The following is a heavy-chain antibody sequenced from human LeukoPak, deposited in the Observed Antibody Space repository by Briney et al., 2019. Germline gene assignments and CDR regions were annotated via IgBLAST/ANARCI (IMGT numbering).Heavy chain of an antibody. D-gene: IGHD6-13*01. CDR2: VGGGGVNT. J-gene: IGHJ4*02. Sequence: GGSLRLSCAASGFTFSSYAMSWVRKAPGKGLQWVSAVGGGGVNTYYADSVKGRFTISRDNSKNTLYLQMNSQRAEDTAIYYCARDFAPLWISAAAGTFWGQGTLVTVSS. CDR1: GFTFSSYA. V-gene: IGHV3-23*01. CDR3: ARDFAPLWISAAAGTF.